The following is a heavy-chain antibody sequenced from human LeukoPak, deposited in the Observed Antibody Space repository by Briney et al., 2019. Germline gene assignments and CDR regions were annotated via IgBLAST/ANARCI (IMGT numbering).Heavy chain of an antibody. D-gene: IGHD4-23*01. Sequence: PGGSLRLSCAASGFTFSSYAMSWVRQAPGKGLVWVSRINSDGSSTSYADSVKGRFTISRDNAKNTLYLQMNSLRAEDTAVYYCARGELRGFFDYWGPGTLVTVSS. CDR1: GFTFSSYA. J-gene: IGHJ4*02. CDR3: ARGELRGFFDY. CDR2: INSDGSST. V-gene: IGHV3-74*01.